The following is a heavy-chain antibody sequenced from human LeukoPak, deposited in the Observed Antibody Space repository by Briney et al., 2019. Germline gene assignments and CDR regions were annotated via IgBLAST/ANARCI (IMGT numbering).Heavy chain of an antibody. CDR3: ARSFGSGWATFFDY. Sequence: SETLSLTCAVYGGSFSDYYWNWIRQSPGKGLQWIGEIKHNGTTSYNPSLKSRVTISVVTSKNQFSLKLSSVTAADTTVYYCARSFGSGWATFFDYGGQQTLVTVSS. CDR1: GGSFSDYY. J-gene: IGHJ4*02. D-gene: IGHD6-19*01. CDR2: IKHNGTT. V-gene: IGHV4-34*01.